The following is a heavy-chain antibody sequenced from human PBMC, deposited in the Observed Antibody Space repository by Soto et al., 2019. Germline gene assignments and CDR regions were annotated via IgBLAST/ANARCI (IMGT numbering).Heavy chain of an antibody. Sequence: EVQLLESGGGLVQPGGSLRLSCAASGFTFSSYAMSWVRQAPGKGLEWVSAISGSGGSTYYADSVKGRFTISRDNSKNTLYLQMNSVRAEDTAVYYCAKDLSYDFWSGYYLFDYWGQGTLVTVSS. J-gene: IGHJ4*02. CDR1: GFTFSSYA. CDR2: ISGSGGST. D-gene: IGHD3-3*01. V-gene: IGHV3-23*01. CDR3: AKDLSYDFWSGYYLFDY.